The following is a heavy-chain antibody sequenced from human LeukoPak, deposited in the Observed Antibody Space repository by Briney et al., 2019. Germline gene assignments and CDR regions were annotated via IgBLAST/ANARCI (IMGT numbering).Heavy chain of an antibody. CDR3: ARDQEGFDY. V-gene: IGHV1-46*01. CDR1: GYTFTNNY. J-gene: IGHJ4*02. CDR2: IYPRDGST. Sequence: ASVKVSCKASGYTFTNNYLHWVRQAPGQGLEWMGMIYPRDGSTSYAQNFQGRVTVTRDTSTTTVHMELRGLRSEDTAVYYCARDQEGFDYWGQGAVVTVSS.